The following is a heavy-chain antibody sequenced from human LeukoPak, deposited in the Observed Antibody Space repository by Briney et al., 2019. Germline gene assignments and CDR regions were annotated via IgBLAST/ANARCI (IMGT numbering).Heavy chain of an antibody. D-gene: IGHD5-24*01. CDR3: ARDRKMATNSWAFDI. V-gene: IGHV3-64*01. CDR1: GFTFSSHA. CDR2: ISSNGGST. J-gene: IGHJ3*02. Sequence: PGGSLRLSCAASGFTFSSHAMPWVRQAPGKGLEYVSDISSNGGSTYYANSVKGRFTISRDNSKNTLYLQMGSLRAEDMAVYYCARDRKMATNSWAFDIWGQGTMVTVSS.